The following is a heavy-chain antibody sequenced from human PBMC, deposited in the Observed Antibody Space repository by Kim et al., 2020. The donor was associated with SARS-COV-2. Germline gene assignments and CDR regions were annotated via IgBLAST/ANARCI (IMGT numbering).Heavy chain of an antibody. Sequence: GGSLRLSCAASGFTFSNYAMSWVRQAPGKGLEWVSVIYSGYDYTYYADSVKGRFSISRDNPKDTLYLQMNSLRGEDTAIYYCAKRGTYDDLTHRLHFEH. CDR2: IYSGYDYT. V-gene: IGHV3-23*03. D-gene: IGHD3-22*01. CDR1: GFTFSNYA. CDR3: AKRGTYDDLTHRLHFEH. J-gene: IGHJ1*01.